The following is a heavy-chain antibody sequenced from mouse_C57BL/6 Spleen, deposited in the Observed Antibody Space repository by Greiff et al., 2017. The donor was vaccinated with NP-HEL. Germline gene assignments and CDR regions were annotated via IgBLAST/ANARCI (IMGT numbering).Heavy chain of an antibody. V-gene: IGHV1-26*01. CDR2: INPNNGGT. Sequence: EVQLQQSGPELVKPGASVKISCKASGYTFTDYYMNWVKQSHGKSLEWIGDINPNNGGTSYNQRFKGKATLTVDKSSSTAYMELRSLTSEDSAVYYCAGGPFSYWGQGTLVTVSA. CDR1: GYTFTDYY. J-gene: IGHJ3*01. CDR3: AGGPFSY.